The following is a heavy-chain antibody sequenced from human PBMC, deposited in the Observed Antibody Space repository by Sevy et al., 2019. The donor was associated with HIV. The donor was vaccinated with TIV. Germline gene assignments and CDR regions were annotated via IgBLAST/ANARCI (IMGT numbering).Heavy chain of an antibody. V-gene: IGHV1-2*02. D-gene: IGHD5-18*01. CDR2: INPNSGGT. CDR3: ARDHRLRGYSYGSFDY. CDR1: GYTFTGQY. J-gene: IGHJ4*02. Sequence: ASVKVSCKASGYTFTGQYIHWVRQAPGQGLEWMGWINPNSGGTNYRQDFQGRVPLTRDTSITTAYMELSGLKSDDTAVYYCARDHRLRGYSYGSFDYWGQGTLVTVSS.